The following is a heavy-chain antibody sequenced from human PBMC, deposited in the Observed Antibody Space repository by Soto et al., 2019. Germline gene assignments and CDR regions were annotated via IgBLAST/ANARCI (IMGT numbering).Heavy chain of an antibody. Sequence: QVQLVESGGGVVQPGRSLRLSCAASEFTFSSYGMHWVRQAPGKGLEWVAVIWYDGSNEYYADSVKGRFTISRDISKNRLYLQMNSLRAEDTAVYYCARDGAVGYGMDVWGQGTTVTVSS. V-gene: IGHV3-33*01. CDR1: EFTFSSYG. CDR2: IWYDGSNE. J-gene: IGHJ6*02. CDR3: ARDGAVGYGMDV.